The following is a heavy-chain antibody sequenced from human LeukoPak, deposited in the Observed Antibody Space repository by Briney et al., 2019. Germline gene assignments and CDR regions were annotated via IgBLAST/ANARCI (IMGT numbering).Heavy chain of an antibody. V-gene: IGHV3-30*02. CDR1: GFTFSSYG. J-gene: IGHJ4*02. D-gene: IGHD3-3*01. Sequence: GGSLRLSCAASGFTFSSYGMHWVRQAPGKGLEWVAVIWYDGSNKYYADSVKGRFTISRDNSKNTPYLQMNSLRAEDTAVYYCTKVPGDFWSGLYFDYWGQGTLVTFSS. CDR3: TKVPGDFWSGLYFDY. CDR2: IWYDGSNK.